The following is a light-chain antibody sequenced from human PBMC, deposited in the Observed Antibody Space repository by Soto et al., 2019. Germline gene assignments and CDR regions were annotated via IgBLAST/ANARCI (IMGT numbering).Light chain of an antibody. CDR3: QQRSNWPPVIT. J-gene: IGKJ4*01. V-gene: IGKV3-11*01. CDR1: ENVLRY. CDR2: EAS. Sequence: ESVLTQSPATLSLSPGESATLSCRASENVLRYLNWYQQKPGQAPKLLIYEASNRATGVPARFGASGSGTDFTLTISSLEPEDFAVYYCQQRSNWPPVITFGGGTKVDIK.